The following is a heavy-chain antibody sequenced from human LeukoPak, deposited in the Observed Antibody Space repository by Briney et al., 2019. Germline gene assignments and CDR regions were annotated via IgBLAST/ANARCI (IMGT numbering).Heavy chain of an antibody. Sequence: ASVKVSCKASGYTFTGYYMHWVRQAPGQGLEWMGWINPNSGNTNYAQKLQGRVTMTTDTSTSTAYMELRSLRSDDTAVYYCARDFYDSSGYYLFFDYWGQGTLVTVSS. V-gene: IGHV1-18*04. CDR2: INPNSGNT. CDR3: ARDFYDSSGYYLFFDY. J-gene: IGHJ4*02. CDR1: GYTFTGYY. D-gene: IGHD3-22*01.